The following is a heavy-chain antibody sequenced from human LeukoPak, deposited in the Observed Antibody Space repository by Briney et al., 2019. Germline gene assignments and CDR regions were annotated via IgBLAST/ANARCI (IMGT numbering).Heavy chain of an antibody. D-gene: IGHD3-10*02. J-gene: IGHJ4*02. CDR1: GFTFSSHA. CDR2: ISDSGDST. CDR3: AKDSPVCSF. Sequence: PGESLRLTCAASGFTFSSHAMSWVRQAPGKGLEWVSAISDSGDSTYYADFVKGRFTISRDDSKNTLYLQMNSLRAEDTAAYYCAKDSPVCSFWGQGTLVTVSS. V-gene: IGHV3-23*01.